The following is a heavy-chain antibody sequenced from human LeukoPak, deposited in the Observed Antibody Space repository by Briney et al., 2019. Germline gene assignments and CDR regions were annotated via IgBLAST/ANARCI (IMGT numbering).Heavy chain of an antibody. D-gene: IGHD2-2*01. CDR3: ARDSSIVVVPAATGPSWFDP. Sequence: SETLSLTCTVSGGSISSSSYYWGWIRQPPGKGLEWIGSIYYSGSTYYNPSLKSRVTISVDTSKNQFSLKLSSVTAADTAVYYCARDSSIVVVPAATGPSWFDPWGRGTLVTVSS. CDR2: IYYSGST. CDR1: GGSISSSSYY. V-gene: IGHV4-39*02. J-gene: IGHJ5*02.